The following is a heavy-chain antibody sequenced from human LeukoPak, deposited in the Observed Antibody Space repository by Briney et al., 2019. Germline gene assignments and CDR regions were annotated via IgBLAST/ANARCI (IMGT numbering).Heavy chain of an antibody. CDR2: ISSSGSA. Sequence: SETLSLTCTVSGGSIGSSPYFWGWIRRPPGKGLEWIGSISSSGSAYYNPSLKSRVAISVDTSKNQFSLILSSVTAADTAVYYCARVALYSSSWYPDYWGQGTLVTVSS. J-gene: IGHJ4*02. D-gene: IGHD6-13*01. CDR3: ARVALYSSSWYPDY. CDR1: GGSIGSSPYF. V-gene: IGHV4-39*07.